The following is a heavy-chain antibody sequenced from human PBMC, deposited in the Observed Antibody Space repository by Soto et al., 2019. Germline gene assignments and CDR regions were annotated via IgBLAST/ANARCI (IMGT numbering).Heavy chain of an antibody. D-gene: IGHD3-22*01. CDR1: GGSISSSSYY. V-gene: IGHV4-39*01. CDR3: ASGGDSSGYYLRFDY. J-gene: IGHJ4*02. CDR2: IYYSGST. Sequence: QPQLQESGPGLVKPSETLSLTCTVSGGSISSSSYYWGWIRQPPGKGLEWIGSIYYSGSTYYNPSLKSRVTISVDKSKNQFSLKLSSVTAADTAVYYCASGGDSSGYYLRFDYWGQGTLVTVSS.